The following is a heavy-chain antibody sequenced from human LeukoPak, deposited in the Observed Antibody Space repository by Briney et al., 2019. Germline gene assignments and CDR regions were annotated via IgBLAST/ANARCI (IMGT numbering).Heavy chain of an antibody. Sequence: GGSLRLSCAASGFTFSSYWMHWVRQAPGKGLEWVSVIYSGGSTYYADSVKGRFTISRDNSKNTLYLQMNSLRAEDTAVYYCARERSYFGKNWFDPWGQGTLVTVSS. CDR3: ARERSYFGKNWFDP. D-gene: IGHD3-9*01. J-gene: IGHJ5*02. V-gene: IGHV3-66*01. CDR2: IYSGGST. CDR1: GFTFSSYW.